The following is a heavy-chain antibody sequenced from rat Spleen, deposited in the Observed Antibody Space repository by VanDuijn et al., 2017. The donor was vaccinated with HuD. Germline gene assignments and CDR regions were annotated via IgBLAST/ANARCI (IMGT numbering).Heavy chain of an antibody. CDR2: ISYDGSRT. D-gene: IGHD1-9*01. CDR3: ARRHYGYTDYFDY. J-gene: IGHJ2*01. V-gene: IGHV5-29*01. CDR1: GFTLSDHY. Sequence: EVQLVESGGGLVQPGRSLKVSCAASGFTLSDHYMAWVRQTPTKGLEWVATISYDGSRTYYRDSVKGRFTISRDNAKSTLSLQMDSLRSEDTATYYCARRHYGYTDYFDYWGQGVMVTVSS.